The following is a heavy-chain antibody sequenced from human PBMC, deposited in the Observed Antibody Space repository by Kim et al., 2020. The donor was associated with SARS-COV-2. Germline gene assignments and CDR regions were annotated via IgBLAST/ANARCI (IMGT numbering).Heavy chain of an antibody. J-gene: IGHJ4*02. CDR1: GGSFSGYY. CDR2: INHSGST. CDR3: ARGREQQLFPFDY. V-gene: IGHV4-34*01. Sequence: SETLSLTCAVYGGSFSGYYWSWIRQPPGKGLEWIGEINHSGSTNYNPSIKSRVTISVDTSKNQFSLKLSSVTAADTAVYYCARGREQQLFPFDYWGQGTLVTVSS. D-gene: IGHD6-13*01.